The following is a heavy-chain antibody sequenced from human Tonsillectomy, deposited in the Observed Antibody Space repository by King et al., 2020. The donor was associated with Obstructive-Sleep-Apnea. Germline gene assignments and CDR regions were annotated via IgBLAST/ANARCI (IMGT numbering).Heavy chain of an antibody. Sequence: LQLQESGPGLVKPSETLSLTCTVSGGSITSSSYYWGWFRQPPGKWLEWIGNIYYSWSTYYNPSLKSRVTISGDTSKNQFSLKLSSVTAADTAICYCAGGRMVRGPRGYFDYWGQGTLVTVSS. J-gene: IGHJ4*02. CDR3: AGGRMVRGPRGYFDY. CDR2: IYYSWST. CDR1: GGSITSSSYY. V-gene: IGHV4-39*07. D-gene: IGHD3-10*01.